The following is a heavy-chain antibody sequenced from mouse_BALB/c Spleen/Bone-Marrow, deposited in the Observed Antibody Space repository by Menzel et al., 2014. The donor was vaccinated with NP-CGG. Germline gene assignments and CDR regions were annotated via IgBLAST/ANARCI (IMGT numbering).Heavy chain of an antibody. CDR1: GYTFTSYN. CDR2: IYPGNGGT. V-gene: IGHV1-12*01. J-gene: IGHJ4*01. Sequence: VQLQQSGAELVKPGASVEMSCKATGYTFTSYNVHWVKQKPGQGLEWIGAIYPGNGGTAYSQKFKDKATLTADKSSSTAYMQLSRLTSEDSAVYYCARSRYYYAMDYWDQGTSVTVSS. CDR3: ARSRYYYAMDY.